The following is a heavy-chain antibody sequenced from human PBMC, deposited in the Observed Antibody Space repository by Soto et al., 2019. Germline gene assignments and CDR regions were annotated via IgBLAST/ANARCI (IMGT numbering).Heavy chain of an antibody. CDR2: IYYSGST. V-gene: IGHV4-61*01. Sequence: SETLSLTCPVSGGSVSSGSYYWSWLRQPPGKGLEWIGYIYYSGSTNYNPSLKSRVTISVDTSKNQFSLKLSSVTAADRAVYYFSSVNAPGDAFEIWGQGTMVTFSS. D-gene: IGHD3-16*02. J-gene: IGHJ3*02. CDR1: GGSVSSGSYY. CDR3: SSVNAPGDAFEI.